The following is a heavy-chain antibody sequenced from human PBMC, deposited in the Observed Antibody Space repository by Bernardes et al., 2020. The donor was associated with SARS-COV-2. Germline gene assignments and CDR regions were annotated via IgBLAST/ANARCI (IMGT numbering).Heavy chain of an antibody. J-gene: IGHJ6*02. CDR1: GGSISSSSYY. V-gene: IGHV4-39*02. Sequence: SETLSLTCTVSGGSISSSSYYWGWIRQPPGKGLEWIGSIYYSGSTYYNPSLKSRFTISRDNSKNTLYLQMNSLRAEDTAVYYCAKDFLNYDFWSGYLTVHDYYYYYGMDVWGQGTTVTVSS. D-gene: IGHD3-3*01. CDR3: AKDFLNYDFWSGYLTVHDYYYYYGMDV. CDR2: IYYSGST.